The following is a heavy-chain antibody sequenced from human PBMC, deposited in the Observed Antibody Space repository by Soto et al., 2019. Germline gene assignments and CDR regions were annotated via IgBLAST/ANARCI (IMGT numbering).Heavy chain of an antibody. D-gene: IGHD6-13*01. CDR3: ARVRAAASFQYCYYGMDV. V-gene: IGHV1-18*01. CDR2: ISAYNGNT. CDR1: GYTFTSYG. J-gene: IGHJ6*02. Sequence: ASVKVSCKASGYTFTSYGISWVRQAPGQGLEWMGWISAYNGNTNYAQKLQGRVTMTTDTSTSKAYMELRSLRSDDTAVYYCARVRAAASFQYCYYGMDVWGQGTTVTVSS.